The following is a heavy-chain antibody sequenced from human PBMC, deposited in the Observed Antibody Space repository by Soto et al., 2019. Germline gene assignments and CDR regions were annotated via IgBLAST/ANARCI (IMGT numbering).Heavy chain of an antibody. CDR2: INPDNANT. CDR1: GYTFTRYT. V-gene: IGHV1-3*01. J-gene: IGHJ5*02. Sequence: ASVKVSCKASGYTFTRYTMNWVRQAPGQRLEWMGWINPDNANTKSSQKFQDRVIITRDTSASTAYMDLSSLRSEDTAVDYCARGIATGQLDPWGQGTLVTVSS. CDR3: ARGIATGQLDP. D-gene: IGHD2-15*01.